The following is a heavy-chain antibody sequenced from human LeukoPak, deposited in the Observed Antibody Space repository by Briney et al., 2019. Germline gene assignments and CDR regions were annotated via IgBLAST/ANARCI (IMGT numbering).Heavy chain of an antibody. CDR1: GFTFSTFA. D-gene: IGHD3-3*01. Sequence: GGSLRLSCVASGFTFSTFAMIWVRQPPGKGLEWVSSIRRSTSYIYYADSVKGRFTISRDNANNSVYLQMNSLRAEDTAVYYCARALGDFWSGYNPFDAFDIWGQGTMVTVSS. CDR2: IRRSTSYI. V-gene: IGHV3-21*06. J-gene: IGHJ3*02. CDR3: ARALGDFWSGYNPFDAFDI.